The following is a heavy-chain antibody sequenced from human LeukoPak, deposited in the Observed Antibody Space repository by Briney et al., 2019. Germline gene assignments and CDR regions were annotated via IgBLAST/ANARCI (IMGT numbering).Heavy chain of an antibody. D-gene: IGHD3-22*01. J-gene: IGHJ4*02. Sequence: ASVKVSCKASGYSFPSYGISWVRQAPGQGLEWMGGIIPIFGTANYAQKFQGRVTITADESTSTAYMELSSLRSEDTAVYYCARPFTYYYDSSGSLDYWGQGTLVTVSS. V-gene: IGHV1-69*13. CDR1: GYSFPSYG. CDR3: ARPFTYYYDSSGSLDY. CDR2: IIPIFGTA.